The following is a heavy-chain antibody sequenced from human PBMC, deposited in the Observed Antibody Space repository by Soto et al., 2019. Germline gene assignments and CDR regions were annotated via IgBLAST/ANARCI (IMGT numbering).Heavy chain of an antibody. J-gene: IGHJ3*02. CDR1: GFTFSSYE. CDR2: ISSSGSTI. Sequence: GGYLRLSCASYGFTFSSYEMNCVRQAPGKWLEWVSYISSSGSTIYYADSVKGRFTISRDNAKNSLYLQMNSLRAEDTAVYYCAREPETYYYDSSGYYDAFDISGHGTLV. CDR3: AREPETYYYDSSGYYDAFDI. V-gene: IGHV3-48*03. D-gene: IGHD3-22*01.